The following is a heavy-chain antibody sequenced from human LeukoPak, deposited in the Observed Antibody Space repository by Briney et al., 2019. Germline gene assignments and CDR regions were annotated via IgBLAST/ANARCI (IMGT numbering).Heavy chain of an antibody. CDR2: LGGSEPRP. J-gene: IGHJ2*01. Sequence: GGSLRLSCAGSGFTFSTYALSWVRQAPGKGLEWVSLLGGSEPRPSYADSVKGRFTISRDNSKNTLFLQMNSLRAEDTAVYHCARYDFLLISYFDLWGRGTLVTVSS. CDR3: ARYDFLLISYFDL. CDR1: GFTFSTYA. D-gene: IGHD3-3*01. V-gene: IGHV3-23*01.